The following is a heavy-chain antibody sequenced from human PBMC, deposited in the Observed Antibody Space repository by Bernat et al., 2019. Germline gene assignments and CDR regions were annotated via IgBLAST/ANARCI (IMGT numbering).Heavy chain of an antibody. CDR2: ISYDGSNK. J-gene: IGHJ4*02. Sequence: QVQLVESGGGVVQPGRSLRLSCAASGFTFGSYAIHWVRQAPGKGLEWVAVISYDGSNKYYEDSVKGRFTISRDNSKNTLYLQMNSLRAEDTAVYYCARAYYYDSGSYYSAFDYWGQGTLVTVSS. V-gene: IGHV3-30-3*01. D-gene: IGHD3-10*01. CDR1: GFTFGSYA. CDR3: ARAYYYDSGSYYSAFDY.